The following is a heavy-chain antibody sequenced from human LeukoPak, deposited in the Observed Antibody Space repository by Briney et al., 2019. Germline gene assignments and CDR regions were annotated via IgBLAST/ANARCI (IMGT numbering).Heavy chain of an antibody. Sequence: GGSLRLSCAAFGFTVSSNFMSWVRQAPGKGLEWVSLIYSGGCTYYADSVKGRFTISRDNSKNTLYLQMNSLRAEDTAVYYCARARGTDPWGQGTLVTVSS. CDR3: ARARGTDP. CDR2: IYSGGCT. CDR1: GFTVSSNF. D-gene: IGHD3-10*01. J-gene: IGHJ5*02. V-gene: IGHV3-53*01.